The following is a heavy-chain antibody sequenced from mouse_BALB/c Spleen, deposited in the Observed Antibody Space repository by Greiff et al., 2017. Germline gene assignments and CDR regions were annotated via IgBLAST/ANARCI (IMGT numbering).Heavy chain of an antibody. CDR1: GYNFTSYW. D-gene: IGHD3-2*01. V-gene: IGHV1-55*01. J-gene: IGHJ3*01. Sequence: QVQLKQPGAELVTPGTSVSLSCKASGYNFTSYWINWVKLRPGQGLEWIGDIYPGSGSTNYNEKFKSKATLTVDTSSSTAYMQLSSLASEDSALYYCARTDSSGYAWFAYWGQGTLVTVSA. CDR3: ARTDSSGYAWFAY. CDR2: IYPGSGST.